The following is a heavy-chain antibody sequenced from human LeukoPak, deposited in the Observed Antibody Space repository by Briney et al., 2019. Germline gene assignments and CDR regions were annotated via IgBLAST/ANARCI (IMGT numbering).Heavy chain of an antibody. Sequence: SETLCLTCTVSGCSISSSGYYWGWIRQPPGKGLEWIASIYYSGSNYYNPYLKSRVIISVDKYTNQLSLKLSSMTAADTTVYYCATKEYGGSYHGLYGMVTWGQGTLVTVSS. D-gene: IGHD1-26*01. V-gene: IGHV4-39*01. CDR3: ATKEYGGSYHGLYGMVT. CDR2: IYYSGSN. CDR1: GCSISSSGYY. J-gene: IGHJ4*02.